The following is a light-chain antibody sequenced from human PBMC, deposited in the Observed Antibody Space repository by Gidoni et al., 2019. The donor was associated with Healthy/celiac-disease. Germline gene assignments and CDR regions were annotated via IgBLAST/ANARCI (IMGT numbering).Light chain of an antibody. Sequence: IQMTQSPSSLSASVGDRVTITCRASQSISSYLNWYQQKPGKAPNLLIYAASSLQSGVPSRFSGSGSGTDFTLTISSLQPEDFATYYCQQSWTFGQGTKVEIK. V-gene: IGKV1-39*01. CDR2: AAS. J-gene: IGKJ1*01. CDR1: QSISSY. CDR3: QQSWT.